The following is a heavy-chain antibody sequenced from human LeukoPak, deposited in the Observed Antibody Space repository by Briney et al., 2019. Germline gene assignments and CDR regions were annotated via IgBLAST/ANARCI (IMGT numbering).Heavy chain of an antibody. CDR2: IYYSGST. CDR3: ARDLYSSRTNDAFVI. V-gene: IGHV4-39*07. Sequence: PSETLSLTCTVSRGLITNNNYFWGWIRQAPGKGLEWIGSIYYSGSTYYNPSLKSRVIISVDTSKNQFSLKLSSVTAADTAVYYCARDLYSSRTNDAFVIWGQGTMVTVSS. J-gene: IGHJ3*02. D-gene: IGHD6-13*01. CDR1: RGLITNNNYF.